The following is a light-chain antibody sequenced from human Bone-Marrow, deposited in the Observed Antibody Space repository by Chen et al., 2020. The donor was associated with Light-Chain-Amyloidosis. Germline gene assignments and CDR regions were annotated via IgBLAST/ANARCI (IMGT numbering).Light chain of an antibody. CDR2: AVS. V-gene: IGLV2-14*01. J-gene: IGLJ1*01. CDR1: SGVVGTYNY. CDR3: SSFTSSSAYV. Sequence: QSALTQPASVSGSPGQSITISCTGTSGVVGTYNYVSWYQQHPGKAPKVMIYAVSNRPSGVSNLFSGYKSGNPASLTISGLQAEDEADYYCSSFTSSSAYVFGPGTKVTVL.